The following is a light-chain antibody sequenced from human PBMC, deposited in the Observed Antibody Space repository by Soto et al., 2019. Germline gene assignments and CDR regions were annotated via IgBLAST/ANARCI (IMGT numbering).Light chain of an antibody. Sequence: EIVMTQSPATLSVSPGQRATLSCRASQSVSSNLAWYQQKPGQAPRLLIYGASTRATGNPARFSGSGSGTEFTLTISSLQSGDFAVYYCKHYNNWPPWTFGQGTKVEIK. CDR2: GAS. CDR3: KHYNNWPPWT. CDR1: QSVSSN. V-gene: IGKV3-15*01. J-gene: IGKJ1*01.